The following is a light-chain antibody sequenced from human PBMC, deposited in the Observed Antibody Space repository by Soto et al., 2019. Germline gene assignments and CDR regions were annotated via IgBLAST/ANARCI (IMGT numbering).Light chain of an antibody. Sequence: QSALTQPASVSGSPGQSITIACTGTSSDIGGYNFVSWYQHHPGKAPKLMIYEGSKRPSGVSNRFSGSKSGNTASLTISGLQAEDEAYYYCKSYTSSSTLVFGGGTKLTVL. V-gene: IGLV2-14*01. CDR2: EGS. J-gene: IGLJ3*02. CDR1: SSDIGGYNF. CDR3: KSYTSSSTLV.